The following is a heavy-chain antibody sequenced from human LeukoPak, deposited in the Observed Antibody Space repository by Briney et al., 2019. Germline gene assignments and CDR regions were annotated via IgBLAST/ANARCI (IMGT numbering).Heavy chain of an antibody. D-gene: IGHD3-10*01. V-gene: IGHV3-7*01. Sequence: GGSLRLSCAASGFNFGEFWMAWVRQTPGMGLEWVADIKEDGSESFYVDSVKGRFTISKDNAENSLYLQMNSLRAEDTAVYYCARDEGGYYYGSGSHGDYWGQGTLVTVSS. CDR2: IKEDGSES. CDR3: ARDEGGYYYGSGSHGDY. J-gene: IGHJ4*02. CDR1: GFNFGEFW.